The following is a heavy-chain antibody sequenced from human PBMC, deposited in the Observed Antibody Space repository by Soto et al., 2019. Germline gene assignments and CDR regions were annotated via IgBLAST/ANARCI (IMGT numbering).Heavy chain of an antibody. CDR1: GGSISSGGYS. CDR2: IYHSGST. Sequence: SETLSLTCAVSGGSISSGGYSWSWIRQPPGKGLEWIGYIYHSGSTYYNPSLKSRVTISVDRSKNQFPLRLSSVTAADTAVYYCARVPAPWGQGTLVTVSS. J-gene: IGHJ5*02. V-gene: IGHV4-30-2*01. D-gene: IGHD2-2*01. CDR3: ARVPAP.